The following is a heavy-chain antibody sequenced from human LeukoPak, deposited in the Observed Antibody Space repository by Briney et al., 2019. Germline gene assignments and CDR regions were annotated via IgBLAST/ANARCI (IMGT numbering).Heavy chain of an antibody. CDR2: INPNSGGT. V-gene: IGHV1-2*02. CDR1: GYTFTGYY. J-gene: IGHJ5*02. Sequence: ASVKVSCKASGYTFTGYYMHWVRQAPGLGLEWMGWINPNSGGTNYAQKFQGRVTMTRDTSISTAYMELSRLRSDDTAVYYCARSSGYSGYDWFDPWGQGTLVTVSS. D-gene: IGHD5-12*01. CDR3: ARSSGYSGYDWFDP.